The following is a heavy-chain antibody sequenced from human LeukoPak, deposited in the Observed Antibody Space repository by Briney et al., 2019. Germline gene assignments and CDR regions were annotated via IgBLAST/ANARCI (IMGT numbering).Heavy chain of an antibody. V-gene: IGHV3-30*02. CDR1: GFTFRSYG. D-gene: IGHD1-26*01. J-gene: IGHJ4*02. Sequence: GGSLRLSCAASGFTFRSYGMHWVRQAPGKGLEWVAFIRYDGSNKYYADSVKGRFTISRDNSKNTLYLQMDSLRAEDTAVYYCAKDRMGATSPAFDYWGQGTLVTVSS. CDR3: AKDRMGATSPAFDY. CDR2: IRYDGSNK.